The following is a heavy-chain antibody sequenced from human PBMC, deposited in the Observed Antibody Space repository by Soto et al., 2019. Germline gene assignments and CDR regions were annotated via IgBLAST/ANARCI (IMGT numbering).Heavy chain of an antibody. Sequence: PEETLSLTCTVSGGSISSYYWSWIRQPPGKGLEWIGYIYYSGSTNYNPSLKSRVTISVDTSKNQFSLKLSSVTAADTAVYYCATTTIVATISFDYWGQGTLVTVSS. V-gene: IGHV4-59*01. J-gene: IGHJ4*02. CDR2: IYYSGST. CDR1: GGSISSYY. CDR3: ATTTIVATISFDY. D-gene: IGHD5-12*01.